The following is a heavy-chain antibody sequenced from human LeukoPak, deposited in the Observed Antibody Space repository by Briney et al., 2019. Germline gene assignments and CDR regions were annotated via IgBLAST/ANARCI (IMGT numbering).Heavy chain of an antibody. J-gene: IGHJ4*02. CDR3: ARWSSGDYYYVDY. D-gene: IGHD3-22*01. CDR1: GGSISSYS. V-gene: IGHV4-4*07. Sequence: PSETLSLTCTVSGGSISSYSWSWIRQSAGKGLEWIGRISCSGSTKYNSSLKSRVTMSVDTSKNQFSLKLTSVTAADTALYYCARWSSGDYYYVDYWGQGTLVTVSS. CDR2: ISCSGST.